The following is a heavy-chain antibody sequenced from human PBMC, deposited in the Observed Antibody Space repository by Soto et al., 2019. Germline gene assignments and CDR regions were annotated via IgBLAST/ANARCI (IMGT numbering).Heavy chain of an antibody. V-gene: IGHV3-30-3*01. D-gene: IGHD6-19*01. CDR2: ISNDETKK. CDR1: GFFFNTYA. CDR3: ARSIAVAGLDY. Sequence: QVQLVESGGGLVQPGRSLRLSCAASGFFFNTYAIHWVRQALGKGLEWVAVISNDETKKYFADSVKGRVSIFRDSSKNTVYLQMDSLRAEDTAVYYCARSIAVAGLDYWGPGTLVTVSS. J-gene: IGHJ4*02.